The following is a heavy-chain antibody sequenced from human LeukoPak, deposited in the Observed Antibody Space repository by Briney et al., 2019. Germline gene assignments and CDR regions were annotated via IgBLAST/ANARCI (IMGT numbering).Heavy chain of an antibody. Sequence: PGRSLRLSCAASGFTFSSYAMHWVRQAPGKGLEWVSSISSSSSYIYYADSVKGRFTISRDNAKNSLYLQMSSLRAEDTAVYYCARALSGYSFGYLDWGQGTLVTVSS. CDR2: ISSSSSYI. V-gene: IGHV3-21*01. J-gene: IGHJ4*02. CDR1: GFTFSSYA. D-gene: IGHD5-18*01. CDR3: ARALSGYSFGYLD.